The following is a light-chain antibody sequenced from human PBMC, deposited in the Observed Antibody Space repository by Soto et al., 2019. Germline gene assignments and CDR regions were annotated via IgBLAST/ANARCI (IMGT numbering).Light chain of an antibody. CDR1: QSVSTY. CDR2: DAS. Sequence: VLTQSPATLSLSPGERATLSCRASQSVSTYLAWFQQKAGQAPRLLIYDASNRATGIPARFSGSGYGTDFILTISSLEPEDSAVYYCQQRSNWPLTFGQGTKVEL. V-gene: IGKV3-11*01. CDR3: QQRSNWPLT. J-gene: IGKJ1*01.